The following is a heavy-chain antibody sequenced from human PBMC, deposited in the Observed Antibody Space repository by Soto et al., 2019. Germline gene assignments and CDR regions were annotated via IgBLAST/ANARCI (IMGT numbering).Heavy chain of an antibody. V-gene: IGHV3-13*01. CDR2: IGTAGDT. CDR1: GFTFSSYD. J-gene: IGHJ3*02. D-gene: IGHD4-17*01. Sequence: GGSLRLSCAASGFTFSSYDMHWVRQATGKGLGWVSAIGTAGDTYYPGSVKGLFTISRENAKNSLYLQMNSLRAGDTAVYYCARAYGDYAPFDIWGQGTMVTVSS. CDR3: ARAYGDYAPFDI.